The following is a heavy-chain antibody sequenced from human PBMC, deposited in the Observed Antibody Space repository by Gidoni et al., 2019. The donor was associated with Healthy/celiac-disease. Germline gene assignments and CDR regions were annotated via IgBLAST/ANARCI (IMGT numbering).Heavy chain of an antibody. CDR1: GFHFWYLA. Sequence: EVQLVESGGGLVKPGRSLGLSCTPSGFHFWYLACRRVRQGSGYGEVAGKGLEWVGFIRSKAYGGTTEYAASVKGRFTISRDDSKSIAYLQMNSLKTEDTAVYYCTREALYYYDSSGYYWFDPWGQGTLVTVSS. J-gene: IGHJ5*02. CDR3: TREALYYYDSSGYYWFDP. D-gene: IGHD3-22*01. V-gene: IGHV3-49*05. CDR2: IRSKAYGGTT.